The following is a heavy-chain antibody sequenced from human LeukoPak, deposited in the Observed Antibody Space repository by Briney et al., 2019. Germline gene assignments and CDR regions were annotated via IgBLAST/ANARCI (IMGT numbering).Heavy chain of an antibody. D-gene: IGHD4-17*01. V-gene: IGHV1-18*01. Sequence: ASVKVSCKASGYTFTNYGFTWVREAPGQGLEWMGWISPYKGNTNYAQKVQGRVTMTTDTSTSTVYMELRSLRSDDTAVYYCATEGGWGPTDYGDNVYWGQGTLVTVSS. CDR2: ISPYKGNT. CDR1: GYTFTNYG. J-gene: IGHJ4*02. CDR3: ATEGGWGPTDYGDNVY.